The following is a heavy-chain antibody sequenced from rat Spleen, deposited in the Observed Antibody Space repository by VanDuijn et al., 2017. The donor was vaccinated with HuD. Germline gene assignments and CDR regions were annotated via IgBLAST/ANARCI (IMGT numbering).Heavy chain of an antibody. Sequence: EVQLVESGGGLVQPGRSLKLSCVASGFTFNTYWMTWIRQAPGKGLEWVASITNTGGSIYYPDSVRDRLAVSRDNAKSTLYLQMNSLRSEDTATYYCARQLRDGGYLYFDYWGQGVMVTVSS. V-gene: IGHV5-31*01. D-gene: IGHD1-11*01. J-gene: IGHJ2*01. CDR3: ARQLRDGGYLYFDY. CDR1: GFTFNTYW. CDR2: ITNTGGSI.